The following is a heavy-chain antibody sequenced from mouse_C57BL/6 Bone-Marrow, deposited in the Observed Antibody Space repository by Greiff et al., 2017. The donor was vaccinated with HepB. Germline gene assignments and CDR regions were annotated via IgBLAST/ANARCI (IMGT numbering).Heavy chain of an antibody. CDR2: IYPRSGNT. CDR3: ARAYYSNLYYFDY. CDR1: GYTFTSYG. Sequence: QVQLQQSGAELARPGASVKLSCKASGYTFTSYGISWVKQRTGQGLEWIGDIYPRSGNTYYNEKFKGKATLTADKSSSTAYMELRSLTSEDSAVYFCARAYYSNLYYFDYWGQGTTLTVSS. J-gene: IGHJ2*01. D-gene: IGHD2-5*01. V-gene: IGHV1-81*01.